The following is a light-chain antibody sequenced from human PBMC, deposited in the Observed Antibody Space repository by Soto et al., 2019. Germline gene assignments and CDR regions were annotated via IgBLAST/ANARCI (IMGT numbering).Light chain of an antibody. J-gene: IGLJ3*02. CDR3: GTWDSSLIAGV. Sequence: QSVLTQPPSVSAAPGQKVTISCSGSSSNIGNNFVSWYQQLPGTAPKLLIYDNNKRPSGIPDRFSGSKSGTLTTLGITGLQTGDEADYYCGTWDSSLIAGVFGGGTEQTVL. V-gene: IGLV1-51*01. CDR1: SSNIGNNF. CDR2: DNN.